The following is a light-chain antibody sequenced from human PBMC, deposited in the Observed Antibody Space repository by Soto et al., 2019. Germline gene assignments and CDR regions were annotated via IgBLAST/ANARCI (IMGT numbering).Light chain of an antibody. CDR2: EVT. CDR1: SSDVGAYKY. J-gene: IGLJ3*02. Sequence: QSALTQPPSASGSPGQSVTISCTGTSSDVGAYKYVSWYQQYPGKAPKLMIYEVTQRPSGVPDRFSGSKSGNTASLTVSGLQADDEADYYCTSYVGNDIWVFGGGTKVTVL. V-gene: IGLV2-8*01. CDR3: TSYVGNDIWV.